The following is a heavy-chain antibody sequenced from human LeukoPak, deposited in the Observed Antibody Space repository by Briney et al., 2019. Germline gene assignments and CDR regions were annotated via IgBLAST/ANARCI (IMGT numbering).Heavy chain of an antibody. Sequence: PGGSLRLSCAASGFTFGSYWMSWVRQAPGKGLEWVGCIKSKTDGGTTDYAAPVKGRFTISRDDSKNTLYLQMNSLKTEDTAVYYCTTDWGNSDYWGQGTLVTVSS. D-gene: IGHD3-16*01. J-gene: IGHJ4*02. CDR2: IKSKTDGGTT. CDR3: TTDWGNSDY. CDR1: GFTFGSYW. V-gene: IGHV3-15*01.